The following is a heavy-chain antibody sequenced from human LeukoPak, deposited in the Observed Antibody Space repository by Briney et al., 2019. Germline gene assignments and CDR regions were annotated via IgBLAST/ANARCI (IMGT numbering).Heavy chain of an antibody. CDR2: IYHSGST. CDR1: GYSISSGYY. CDR3: ARASDFGELLYDWFDP. J-gene: IGHJ5*02. Sequence: SETLSLTCTVSGYSISSGYYWGWIRQPPGKGLEWIGSIYHSGSTYYNPSLKSRVTISVDTSKNQFSLKLSSVTAADTAVYYCARASDFGELLYDWFDPWGQGTLVTVSS. V-gene: IGHV4-38-2*02. D-gene: IGHD3-10*01.